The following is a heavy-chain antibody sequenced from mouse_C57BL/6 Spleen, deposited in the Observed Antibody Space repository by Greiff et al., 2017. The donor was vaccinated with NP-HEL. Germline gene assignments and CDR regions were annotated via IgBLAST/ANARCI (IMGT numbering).Heavy chain of an antibody. D-gene: IGHD2-4*01. J-gene: IGHJ4*01. CDR1: GFTFSSYG. Sequence: EVKLVESGGDLVKPGGSLKLSCAASGFTFSSYGMSWVRQTPDKRLEWVATISSGGSYTYYPDSVKGRFTISRDNAKNTLYLQMSSLKSEDTAMYYCARHPDYDYDAYYAMDYWGQGTSVTVSS. V-gene: IGHV5-6*01. CDR2: ISSGGSYT. CDR3: ARHPDYDYDAYYAMDY.